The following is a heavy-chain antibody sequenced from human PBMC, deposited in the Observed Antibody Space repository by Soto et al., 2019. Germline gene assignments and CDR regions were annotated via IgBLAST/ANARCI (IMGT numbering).Heavy chain of an antibody. D-gene: IGHD2-21*02. Sequence: QVQLQESGPGLVKPSQTLSLTCTVSGGSISSGGYYWSWIRQHPGKGLEWIGYIYYSGSTYYNPSLKSRFTISVDTSKNQFSLKLSSVTAADTAVYYCVAYCGGDCYSDYYGMDVWGQGTTVTVSS. V-gene: IGHV4-31*03. J-gene: IGHJ6*02. CDR1: GGSISSGGYY. CDR3: VAYCGGDCYSDYYGMDV. CDR2: IYYSGST.